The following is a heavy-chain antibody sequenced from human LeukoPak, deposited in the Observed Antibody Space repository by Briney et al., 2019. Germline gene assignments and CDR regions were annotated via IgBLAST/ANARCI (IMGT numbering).Heavy chain of an antibody. V-gene: IGHV3-30*02. Sequence: GGSLRLSCAASGFTFSSYGMHWVRQAPGKGLEWVAFIRYDGSIKYYADSVKGRFTISRDNSKNTLYLQMNSLRAEDTAVYYCAKEGFCSGGTCCIPFDNWGQGTLVTVSS. J-gene: IGHJ4*02. CDR3: AKEGFCSGGTCCIPFDN. D-gene: IGHD2-15*01. CDR2: IRYDGSIK. CDR1: GFTFSSYG.